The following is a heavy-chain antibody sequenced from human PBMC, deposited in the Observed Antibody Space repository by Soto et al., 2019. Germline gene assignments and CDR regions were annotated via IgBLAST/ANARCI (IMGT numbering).Heavy chain of an antibody. V-gene: IGHV1-69*01. CDR2: IIPIFGTA. CDR1: GGTFSSYA. J-gene: IGHJ3*02. D-gene: IGHD6-13*01. Sequence: QVQLVQSGAEVKKPGSSVKVSCKASGGTFSSYAISWVRQAPGQGLEWMGGIIPIFGTANYAQKVQGRVTIAADESTSTAYMELSSLRSEDTAVYYCATGVEQQLTDAFDIWGQGTMVTVSS. CDR3: ATGVEQQLTDAFDI.